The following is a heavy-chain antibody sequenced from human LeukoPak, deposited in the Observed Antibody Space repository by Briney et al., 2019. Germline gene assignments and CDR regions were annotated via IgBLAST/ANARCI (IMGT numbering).Heavy chain of an antibody. Sequence: SVKVSCKASGGTFSSYTISWVRQAPGQGLEWMGRIIPILGIANYAQKFQGRVTITADKSTSTAYMELSSLRSEDTAVYYCARVRDGSNNYFDYWGQGTLVTVSS. V-gene: IGHV1-69*02. CDR3: ARVRDGSNNYFDY. J-gene: IGHJ4*02. CDR2: IIPILGIA. CDR1: GGTFSSYT. D-gene: IGHD5-24*01.